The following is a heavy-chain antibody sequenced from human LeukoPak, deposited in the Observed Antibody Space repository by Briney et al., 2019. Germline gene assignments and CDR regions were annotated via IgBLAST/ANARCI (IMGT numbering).Heavy chain of an antibody. D-gene: IGHD3-22*01. V-gene: IGHV3-48*02. CDR3: ARSYYDSTPSNYYGMDV. CDR1: GFTFSSYS. CDR2: LSSSSSTI. J-gene: IGHJ6*02. Sequence: GGFLRLSCAASGFTFSSYSMNWVRRAPGKGLEWVSYLSSSSSTIYYADSVKGRFTISRDNAKNSLYLQMNSLRDEDTAVYYCARSYYDSTPSNYYGMDVWGQGTTVTVSS.